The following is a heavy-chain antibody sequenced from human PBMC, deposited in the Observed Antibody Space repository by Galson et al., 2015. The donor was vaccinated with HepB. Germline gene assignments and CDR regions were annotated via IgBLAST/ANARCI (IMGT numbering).Heavy chain of an antibody. V-gene: IGHV3-30*04. D-gene: IGHD1-26*01. J-gene: IGHJ4*02. CDR1: GFTFSSYA. CDR3: AREPGAPFDY. CDR2: ISYDGSNK. Sequence: SLRLSCAASGFTFSSYAMHWVRQAPGKGLEWVAVISYDGSNKYYADSVKGRFTISRDNSKNTLYLQMNSLRAEDTAVYYCAREPGAPFDYWAREPWSPSPQ.